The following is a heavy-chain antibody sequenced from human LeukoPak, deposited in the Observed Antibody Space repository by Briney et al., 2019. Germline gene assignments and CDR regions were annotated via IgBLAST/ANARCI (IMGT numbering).Heavy chain of an antibody. CDR1: GFTFDDYG. D-gene: IGHD3-10*01. J-gene: IGHJ4*02. Sequence: GGSLRLSCAASGFTFDDYGMSWVRQAPGKGLEWVSGINWNGGSTGYADSVKGRFTISRDNAKNSLYLQMNSLRAEDTALYHCARALLWFGEGTGLFDYWGQGTLVTVSS. CDR2: INWNGGST. CDR3: ARALLWFGEGTGLFDY. V-gene: IGHV3-20*01.